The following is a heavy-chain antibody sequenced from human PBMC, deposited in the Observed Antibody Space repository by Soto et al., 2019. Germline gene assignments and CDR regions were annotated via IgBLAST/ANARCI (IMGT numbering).Heavy chain of an antibody. CDR3: ARDADGIVGAFGY. V-gene: IGHV3-53*01. Sequence: HPGGSLRLSCAASGFPVSSNYMSWVRQAPGKGLEWVSVIYSGGSTYYADSVKGRFTISRDNSKNTLYLQMNSLRAEDTAVYYCARDADGIVGAFGYWGQGTLVTVSS. CDR2: IYSGGST. J-gene: IGHJ4*02. D-gene: IGHD1-26*01. CDR1: GFPVSSNY.